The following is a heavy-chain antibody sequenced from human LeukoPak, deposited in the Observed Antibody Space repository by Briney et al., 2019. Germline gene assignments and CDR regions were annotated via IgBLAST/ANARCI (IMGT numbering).Heavy chain of an antibody. J-gene: IGHJ1*01. CDR3: VREESIGYARYFQH. D-gene: IGHD3-22*01. CDR2: ISWDGSGT. V-gene: IGHV3-43D*04. CDR1: GYNFDDYA. Sequence: PGGSLRLSCAASGYNFDDYAVHWVRQAPGKGLEWVSLISWDGSGTYYADSVKGRFTISRDNTKDSAYLQMDSLRVEDTALYYCVREESIGYARYFQHWGQGTLVTVSS.